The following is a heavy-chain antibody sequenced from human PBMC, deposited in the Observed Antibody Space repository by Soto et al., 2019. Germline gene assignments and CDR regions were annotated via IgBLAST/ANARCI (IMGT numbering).Heavy chain of an antibody. Sequence: GGSLRLSCGASGFTVSSNYMSWVRQAPGKGLEWVSVIYSGGSTYYADSVKGRFTISRDNSKNTLYLQMNSLRAEDTAVYYCAGAVAGRPYFDYWGQGTLVTVSS. V-gene: IGHV3-53*01. CDR3: AGAVAGRPYFDY. CDR1: GFTVSSNY. J-gene: IGHJ4*02. CDR2: IYSGGST. D-gene: IGHD6-19*01.